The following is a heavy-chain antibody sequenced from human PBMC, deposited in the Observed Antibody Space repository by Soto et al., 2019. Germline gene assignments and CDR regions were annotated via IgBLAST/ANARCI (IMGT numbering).Heavy chain of an antibody. CDR3: AREFRYYYDSSGYPDY. J-gene: IGHJ4*02. V-gene: IGHV3-48*02. CDR2: ISSSSTI. Sequence: GGSLRLSCAASGFTFSSYSMNWVRQAPGKGLEWVSYISSSSTIYYADSVKGRFTISRDNAKNSLYLQMNSLRDEETAVYYCAREFRYYYDSSGYPDYWGQGTLVTVSS. D-gene: IGHD3-22*01. CDR1: GFTFSSYS.